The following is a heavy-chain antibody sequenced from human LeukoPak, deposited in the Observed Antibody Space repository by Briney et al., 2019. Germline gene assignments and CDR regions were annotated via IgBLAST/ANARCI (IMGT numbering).Heavy chain of an antibody. Sequence: GGSLRPSCAASGFTFSSYWMHWVRQAPGKGLVWVSRINTDGSSTSYADSVKGRFTISRDNAKNTLYLQMNSLRAEDTAVYYCAREPNYIWGTYRYTDYFDYWGQGTLVTVSS. CDR2: INTDGSST. J-gene: IGHJ4*02. D-gene: IGHD3-16*02. V-gene: IGHV3-74*01. CDR1: GFTFSSYW. CDR3: AREPNYIWGTYRYTDYFDY.